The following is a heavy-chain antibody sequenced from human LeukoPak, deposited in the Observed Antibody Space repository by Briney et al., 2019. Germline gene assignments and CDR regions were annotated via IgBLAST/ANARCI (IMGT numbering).Heavy chain of an antibody. J-gene: IGHJ6*02. Sequence: ASVKVSCKASGYTFTSYGISWVRQAPGQGLEWMGWISAYNGNTNYAQKLQGRVTMTTDTSTSTAYMELRSLRSDDTAVYYCARVPVGVSPRVYYYYGMDVWGQGTTVTVSS. CDR2: ISAYNGNT. D-gene: IGHD3-10*01. V-gene: IGHV1-18*01. CDR3: ARVPVGVSPRVYYYYGMDV. CDR1: GYTFTSYG.